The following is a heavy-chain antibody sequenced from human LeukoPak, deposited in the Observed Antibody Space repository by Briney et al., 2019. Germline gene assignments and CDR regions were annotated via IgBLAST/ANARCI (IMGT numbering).Heavy chain of an antibody. V-gene: IGHV3-23*01. CDR2: ISPSGGST. CDR3: AKDKDYDFLTGRRDYFDY. D-gene: IGHD3-9*01. Sequence: PGGSLRLSCAASGFTFSSHAMSWVRKAPGKGLEWVSAISPSGGSTYYADSVKGRFTISRDNSKNTLYLQMNSLRAEDTAVYYCAKDKDYDFLTGRRDYFDYWGQGTLVTVSS. CDR1: GFTFSSHA. J-gene: IGHJ4*02.